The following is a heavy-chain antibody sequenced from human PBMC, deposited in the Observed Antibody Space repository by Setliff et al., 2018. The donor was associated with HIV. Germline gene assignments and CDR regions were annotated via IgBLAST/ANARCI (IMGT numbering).Heavy chain of an antibody. J-gene: IGHJ6*03. CDR3: ARGGYDYVWGSYRYPYYYYYMDV. Sequence: SETLSLTCAVSGYSISSGYYWGWIRQPPGKGLEWIGYIYYSGSTNYNPSLKSRVTISVDTSKNQFSLKLSSVTAADTAVYYCARGGYDYVWGSYRYPYYYYYMDVWGKGTTVTVSS. V-gene: IGHV4-38-2*01. CDR1: GYSISSGYY. D-gene: IGHD3-16*02. CDR2: IYYSGST.